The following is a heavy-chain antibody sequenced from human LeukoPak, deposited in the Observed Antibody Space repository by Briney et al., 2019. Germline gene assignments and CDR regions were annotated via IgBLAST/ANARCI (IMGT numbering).Heavy chain of an antibody. J-gene: IGHJ4*02. V-gene: IGHV3-30*03. CDR2: ISYDGSNK. CDR1: GFTFSDYG. CDR3: ARGEYYSDTSSYFDY. D-gene: IGHD3-22*01. Sequence: PGGSLRLSCAASGFTFSDYGMNWVRQAPGKGLEWVAVISYDGSNKYYADSVKGRFTISRDNSKNTLFVQMSSLRAEDTAVYYCARGEYYSDTSSYFDYWGQGTLVTVSS.